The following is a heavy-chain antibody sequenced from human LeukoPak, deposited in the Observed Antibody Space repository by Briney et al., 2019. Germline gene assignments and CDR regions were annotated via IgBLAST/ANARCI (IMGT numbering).Heavy chain of an antibody. V-gene: IGHV1-18*01. CDR2: ISAYNGNT. D-gene: IGHD3-3*01. Sequence: ASVKVSCKASGYTFTSYGISWVRHAPGQGLEWMGWISAYNGNTNYAQKLQSRVTMTRDTSISTAYMELSRLRSDDTAVYYCAREDILRFLEWTAGWFDPWGQGTLVTVSS. J-gene: IGHJ5*02. CDR3: AREDILRFLEWTAGWFDP. CDR1: GYTFTSYG.